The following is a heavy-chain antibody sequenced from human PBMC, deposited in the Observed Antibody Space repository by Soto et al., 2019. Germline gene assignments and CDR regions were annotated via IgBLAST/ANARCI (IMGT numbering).Heavy chain of an antibody. CDR1: GGTFSSYA. J-gene: IGHJ6*02. D-gene: IGHD6-6*01. CDR2: IIAIFGTA. Sequence: SVKVSCKASGGTFSSYAISWVRQAPGQGLEWMGGIIAIFGTANYAQKFQGRVTITADESTSTAYMELSSLRSEDTAVYYCASPKQLVADVYYYYGMDVWGQGTTVTVSS. CDR3: ASPKQLVADVYYYYGMDV. V-gene: IGHV1-69*13.